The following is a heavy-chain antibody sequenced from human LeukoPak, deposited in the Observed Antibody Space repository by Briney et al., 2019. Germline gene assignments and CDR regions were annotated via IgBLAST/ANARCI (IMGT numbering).Heavy chain of an antibody. CDR3: AKGVYSYGNAFDI. CDR2: ISYDGSNK. J-gene: IGHJ3*02. D-gene: IGHD5-18*01. CDR1: GFTFSSYG. Sequence: GGSLRLSCAASGFTFSSYGMHWVRQAPGKGLEWVAVISYDGSNKYYADSVKGRFTISRDNSKNTLYLQMNSLRAEDTAVYYCAKGVYSYGNAFDIWGQGTMVTVSS. V-gene: IGHV3-30*18.